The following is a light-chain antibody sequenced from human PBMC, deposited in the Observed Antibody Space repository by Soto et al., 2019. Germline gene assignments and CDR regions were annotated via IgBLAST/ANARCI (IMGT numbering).Light chain of an antibody. CDR2: GNY. Sequence: QSVLAQPPSASGTPGQRVTISCSGSSSNIGSNYVYWYQQLPGTAPKLLIYGNYQRPSGVADRFSGSKSGTSATLAISGLRSEDEADYFCAAWDDSLSGSFVFATGTKVTVL. J-gene: IGLJ1*01. CDR1: SSNIGSNY. V-gene: IGLV1-47*02. CDR3: AAWDDSLSGSFV.